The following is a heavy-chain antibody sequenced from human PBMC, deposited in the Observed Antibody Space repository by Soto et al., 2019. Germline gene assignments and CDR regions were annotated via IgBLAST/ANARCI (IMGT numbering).Heavy chain of an antibody. CDR3: ARGRENSMWYSYGRIDY. Sequence: ASETLSLTCAVYGGSFSGYYWSWIRQPPGKGLEWIGEINHSGSTNYNPSLKSRVTISVDTSKNQFSLKLSSVTAADTAVYYCARGRENSMWYSYGRIDYWGQGTLVTVSS. CDR2: INHSGST. CDR1: GGSFSGYY. D-gene: IGHD5-18*01. V-gene: IGHV4-34*01. J-gene: IGHJ4*02.